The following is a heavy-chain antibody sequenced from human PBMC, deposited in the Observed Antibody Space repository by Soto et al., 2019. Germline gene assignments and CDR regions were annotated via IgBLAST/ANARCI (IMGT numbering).Heavy chain of an antibody. CDR1: GFTFSSYG. D-gene: IGHD3-22*01. V-gene: IGHV3-30*03. Sequence: SLRLSCAASGFTFSSYGMHWVRQAPGKGLEWVAVISYDGSNKYYADSVKGRFTISRDNSKNTLYLQMNSLRAEDTAVYYCASYDYDSSGYYWGQGTLVTV. CDR2: ISYDGSNK. CDR3: ASYDYDSSGYY. J-gene: IGHJ4*02.